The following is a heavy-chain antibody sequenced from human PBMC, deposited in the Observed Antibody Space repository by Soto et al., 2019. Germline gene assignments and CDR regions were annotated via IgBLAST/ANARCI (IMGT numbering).Heavy chain of an antibody. D-gene: IGHD3-16*01. CDR1: GFTFSSYA. J-gene: IGHJ4*02. Sequence: EVQLLESGGGLVQPGGSLRLSCAASGFTFSSYAMSWVRQAPGKGLEWVSAISGSGGSTYYADSVKGRFTISRDNSKNTLYLQMNSLRAEDTAVYYCAKGEGWYYVWGTLWDYWGQGTLVTVSS. CDR3: AKGEGWYYVWGTLWDY. CDR2: ISGSGGST. V-gene: IGHV3-23*01.